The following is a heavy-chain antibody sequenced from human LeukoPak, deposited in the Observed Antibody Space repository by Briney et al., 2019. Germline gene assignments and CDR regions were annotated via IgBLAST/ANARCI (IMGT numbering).Heavy chain of an antibody. Sequence: SETLCLTCAVYGGSFSGYYWSWIRQPPGKGLEWIGEINHSGSTNYNPSLKSRVTISVDTSKNQFSLKLSSVTAADTAVYYCARGRGGTLFDYWGQGTLVTVSS. D-gene: IGHD1-26*01. V-gene: IGHV4-34*01. CDR2: INHSGST. CDR3: ARGRGGTLFDY. CDR1: GGSFSGYY. J-gene: IGHJ4*02.